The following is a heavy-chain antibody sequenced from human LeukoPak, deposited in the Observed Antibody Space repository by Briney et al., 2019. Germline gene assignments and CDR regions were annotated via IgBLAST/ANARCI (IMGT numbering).Heavy chain of an antibody. V-gene: IGHV1-2*02. Sequence: GASVKVSCKASGYTFTGYYMHWVRQAPGQGLEWMGWINPNNGGTNYAQKFQGRVTMTGDTSISTAYMELSRLRSDDAAVYYCARSIVVVVAATPEGDYWGQGTLVTVSS. D-gene: IGHD2-15*01. CDR2: INPNNGGT. CDR1: GYTFTGYY. J-gene: IGHJ4*02. CDR3: ARSIVVVVAATPEGDY.